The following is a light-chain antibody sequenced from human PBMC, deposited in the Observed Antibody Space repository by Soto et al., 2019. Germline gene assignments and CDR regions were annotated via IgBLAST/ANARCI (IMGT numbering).Light chain of an antibody. CDR2: GAS. CDR3: QQFKNWPLLT. Sequence: ILLTQPPPTQYLSPGERATLSCRASQSVSSYLAWYQQKPGQAPSLLIYGASTRATDIPPRFSGSGSGTEFTLTITSLQSEDFAVYYCQQFKNWPLLTFGGGSKVAIK. CDR1: QSVSSY. V-gene: IGKV3-15*01. J-gene: IGKJ4*01.